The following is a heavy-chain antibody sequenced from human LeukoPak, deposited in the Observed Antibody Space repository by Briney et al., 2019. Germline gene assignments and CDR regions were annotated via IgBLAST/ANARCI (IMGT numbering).Heavy chain of an antibody. CDR1: GGTFSSYA. J-gene: IGHJ6*03. V-gene: IGHV1-69*05. CDR3: ARAPVVPAAITAYYYYYMDV. Sequence: SVKVSCKASGGTFSSYAISRVRQAPGQGLEWMGGIIPIFGTANYAQKFQGSVTITTDESTSTAYMELSSLRSEDTAVYYCARAPVVPAAITAYYYYYMDVWGEGTTVTVSS. CDR2: IIPIFGTA. D-gene: IGHD2-2*01.